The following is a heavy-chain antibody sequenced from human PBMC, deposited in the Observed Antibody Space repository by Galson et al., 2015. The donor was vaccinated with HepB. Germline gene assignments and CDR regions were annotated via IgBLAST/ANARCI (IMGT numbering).Heavy chain of an antibody. CDR3: ARDKRSGFRRPYYYYYMDV. D-gene: IGHD3-10*01. Sequence: SLRLSCAASGFTFSSYSMNWVRQAPGKGLEWVSSISSSSSYIYYADSVKGRFTISRDNAKNSLYLQMNSLRAEDTAVYYCARDKRSGFRRPYYYYYMDVWGKGTTVTVSS. CDR1: GFTFSSYS. V-gene: IGHV3-21*01. CDR2: ISSSSSYI. J-gene: IGHJ6*03.